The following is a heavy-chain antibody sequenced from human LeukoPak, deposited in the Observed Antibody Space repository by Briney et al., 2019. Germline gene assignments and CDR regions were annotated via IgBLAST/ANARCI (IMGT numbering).Heavy chain of an antibody. V-gene: IGHV3-23*01. CDR1: GFTFSSYA. J-gene: IGHJ4*02. CDR2: ISGSGGST. CDR3: AKDRDDYVWGSNFDY. D-gene: IGHD3-16*01. Sequence: GGSLRLSCAASGFTFSSYAMSWVRQAPGKGLEWVSAISGSGGSTYYADSVKGRFTISKDNSKNTLYLQMNSLRAEDMAVYYCAKDRDDYVWGSNFDYWGQGTLVTVSS.